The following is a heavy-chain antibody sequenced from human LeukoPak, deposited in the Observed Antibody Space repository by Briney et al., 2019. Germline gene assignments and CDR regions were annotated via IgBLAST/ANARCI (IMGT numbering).Heavy chain of an antibody. CDR3: ARETVIASSYDY. D-gene: IGHD4-17*01. Sequence: SETLSLTCTVSRGSIRNYYWSWIRQSPGKGLEWFGHIYYSGSTNYNPSRKSRVSISVDTSKNQCSLKLTSVTPADTAVYYCARETVIASSYDYWGQGILVTVSS. J-gene: IGHJ4*02. CDR2: IYYSGST. V-gene: IGHV4-59*01. CDR1: RGSIRNYY.